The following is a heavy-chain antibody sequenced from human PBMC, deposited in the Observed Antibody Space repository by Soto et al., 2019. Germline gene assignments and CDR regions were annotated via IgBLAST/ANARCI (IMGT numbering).Heavy chain of an antibody. CDR2: INSDGSST. CDR3: ARARYSSGWYGGYWFDP. V-gene: IGHV3-74*01. Sequence: EVQLVESGGGLVQPGGSLRLSCAASGFTFSSYWMHWVRQAPGKGLVWVSRINSDGSSTSYADSVKGRFTISRDNAKNTLYLQMNSLRAEDTAVYYRARARYSSGWYGGYWFDPWGQGTLVTVSS. CDR1: GFTFSSYW. J-gene: IGHJ5*02. D-gene: IGHD6-19*01.